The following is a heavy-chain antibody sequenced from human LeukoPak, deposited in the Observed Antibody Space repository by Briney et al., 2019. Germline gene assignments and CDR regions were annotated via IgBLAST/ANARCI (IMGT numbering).Heavy chain of an antibody. CDR2: INPNSGGT. J-gene: IGHJ3*02. D-gene: IGHD6-13*01. CDR3: ASRAEPGTFGAFDI. Sequence: GASVKVSCKASGYTFTGYYMHWVRQAPGQGLEWMGWINPNSGGTNYAQKFQGRVTMTRDTSISTAYMDLSRLRSDDTAVYYCASRAEPGTFGAFDIWGQGTMVTVSS. CDR1: GYTFTGYY. V-gene: IGHV1-2*02.